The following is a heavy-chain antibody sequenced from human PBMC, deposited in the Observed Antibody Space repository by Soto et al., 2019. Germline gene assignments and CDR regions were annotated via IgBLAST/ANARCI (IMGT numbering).Heavy chain of an antibody. CDR3: ARDGDGYNRAACDS. Sequence: EVQLVESGGGLVQPGGSLRLSCEVSGLTFSNYWFSWVRQAPGKGLECVAIIKEDGTEIYYVDSVKGRFTISRDNAKNSLYLQMNSLRAEDTAVYYGARDGDGYNRAACDSWGQGTMVDVSS. J-gene: IGHJ3*02. CDR2: IKEDGTEI. CDR1: GLTFSNYW. D-gene: IGHD5-12*01. V-gene: IGHV3-7*04.